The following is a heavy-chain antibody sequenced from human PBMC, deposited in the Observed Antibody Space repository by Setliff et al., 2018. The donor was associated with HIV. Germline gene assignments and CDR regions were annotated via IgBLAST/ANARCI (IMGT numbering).Heavy chain of an antibody. J-gene: IGHJ4*02. D-gene: IGHD7-27*01. Sequence: PSETLSLTCTVSGGPISRYYWSWVRQTPGKGLEWVSSISGSSSYWKYTDSVKGRFTISRDNAKNSLYLQMNSLRAEDAAVYYCATDLHWAFDYWGQGSLVTVSS. CDR3: ATDLHWAFDY. CDR1: GGPISRYY. CDR2: ISGSSSYW. V-gene: IGHV3-11*06.